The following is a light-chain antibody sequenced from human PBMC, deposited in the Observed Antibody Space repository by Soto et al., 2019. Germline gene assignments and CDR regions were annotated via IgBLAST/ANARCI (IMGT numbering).Light chain of an antibody. V-gene: IGKV1-5*01. J-gene: IGKJ1*01. Sequence: DIQLTQSPSTLSASVGDKFTITCRASQSISSWLAWYQQKPGKAPKLMIYDASSLESGVPSRFSGSGSGTECTLTISSLQPDDFATYYCQQYNSYSETFGQGTKVDI. CDR1: QSISSW. CDR3: QQYNSYSET. CDR2: DAS.